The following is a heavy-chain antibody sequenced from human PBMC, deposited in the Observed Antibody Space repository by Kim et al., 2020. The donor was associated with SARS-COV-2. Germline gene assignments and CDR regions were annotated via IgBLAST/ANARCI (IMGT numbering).Heavy chain of an antibody. CDR1: GGSISSYY. D-gene: IGHD1-26*01. Sequence: SETLSLTCTVSGGSISSYYWSWIRQPPGKGLEWIGYIYYSGSTHYNPSLKSRVTISVDTSKNQFSLKLSSVTAADTAVYYCARGSDYRNWFDPWGQGTLVTVSS. V-gene: IGHV4-59*13. CDR3: ARGSDYRNWFDP. J-gene: IGHJ5*02. CDR2: IYYSGST.